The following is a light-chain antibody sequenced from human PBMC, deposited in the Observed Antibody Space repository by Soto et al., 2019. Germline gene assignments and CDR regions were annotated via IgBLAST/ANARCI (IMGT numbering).Light chain of an antibody. J-gene: IGLJ1*01. V-gene: IGLV2-14*01. CDR1: SSDVGGYNY. CDR2: DVS. CDR3: SSYTTSNTYV. Sequence: QSALTQPASVSGSPGQSITISCTGTSSDVGGYNYVSWYQQHPGKAPQLTIYDVSNRPSGVSDRFSGSKSGNTASLTISGLQAEDEADYYCSSYTTSNTYVFGTGTKVTVL.